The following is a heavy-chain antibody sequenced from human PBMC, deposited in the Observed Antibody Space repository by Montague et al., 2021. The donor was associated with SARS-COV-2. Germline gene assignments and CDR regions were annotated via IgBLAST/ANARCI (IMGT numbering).Heavy chain of an antibody. Sequence: CAISGDSVSSNSAAWNWIRQSPSRGLEWLGRTYYRSKWYNDYAVSVKSRITINPDTSKNQFSLQLNSVTAADTAVYYCARGRGTALFRRIYFGMDVWGQGTTVTVSS. CDR2: TYYRSKWYN. J-gene: IGHJ6*02. CDR3: ARGRGTALFRRIYFGMDV. CDR1: GDSVSSNSAA. V-gene: IGHV6-1*01. D-gene: IGHD1-1*01.